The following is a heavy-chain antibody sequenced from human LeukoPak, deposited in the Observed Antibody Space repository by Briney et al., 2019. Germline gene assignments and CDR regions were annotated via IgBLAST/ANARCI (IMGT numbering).Heavy chain of an antibody. Sequence: GESLKISCKGSGYSFTSYWIGWVRQMPGKGLEWMGIIYPGDSDTRYSPSFQGQVTISADKSISTAYLQWSSLKASDTAMYYCARRLAAAGTGSGWFDPWGQGTLVTVSS. J-gene: IGHJ5*02. D-gene: IGHD6-13*01. CDR3: ARRLAAAGTGSGWFDP. V-gene: IGHV5-51*01. CDR2: IYPGDSDT. CDR1: GYSFTSYW.